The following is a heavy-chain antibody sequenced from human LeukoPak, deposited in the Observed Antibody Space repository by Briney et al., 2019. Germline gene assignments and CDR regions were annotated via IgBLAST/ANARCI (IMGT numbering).Heavy chain of an antibody. J-gene: IGHJ4*02. CDR2: ISSGSSTI. CDR1: GFTFSSYS. V-gene: IGHV3-48*04. D-gene: IGHD3-22*01. Sequence: GGSLRLSCAASGFTFSSYSMNWVRQAPGKGLEWVSYISSGSSTIYYADSVKGRFTISRDNAKNSLYLQMNSLRGEDTAVYYCARDPWYYDHRGSDYWGQETLVTVSS. CDR3: ARDPWYYDHRGSDY.